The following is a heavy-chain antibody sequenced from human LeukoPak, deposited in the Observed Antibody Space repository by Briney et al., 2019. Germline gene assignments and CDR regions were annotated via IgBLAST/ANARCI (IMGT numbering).Heavy chain of an antibody. Sequence: GGSLRLSCAASGFPFSSYAMHWVRQAPGKGLEWVAVISYDGSNKYYADSVRGRFTISRDNSRNTLYLQMNSLRAEDTAVYYCAKDDRWLQFCCWGQGTLVTVSA. CDR3: AKDDRWLQFCC. CDR2: ISYDGSNK. V-gene: IGHV3-30*04. D-gene: IGHD5-24*01. J-gene: IGHJ4*02. CDR1: GFPFSSYA.